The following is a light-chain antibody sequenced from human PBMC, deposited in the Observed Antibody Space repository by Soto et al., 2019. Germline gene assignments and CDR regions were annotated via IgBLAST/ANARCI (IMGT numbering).Light chain of an antibody. V-gene: IGKV1-39*01. CDR2: DAS. CDR3: QQSYSTPFT. CDR1: QSISSY. Sequence: DIQMTQSPSSLSASVGDRVTITCRASQSISSYLNWYQQKPGKAPKVLIYDASSLQSGVPSRFSGSGSGTDFTLSISSLQPEDFATYYCQQSYSTPFTYGGGTNVEFK. J-gene: IGKJ4*01.